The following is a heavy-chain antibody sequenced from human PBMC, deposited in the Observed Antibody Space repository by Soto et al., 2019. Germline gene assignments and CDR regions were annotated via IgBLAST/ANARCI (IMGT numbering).Heavy chain of an antibody. D-gene: IGHD2-2*01. CDR1: GFTFSSYG. V-gene: IGHV3-30*03. CDR2: ISYDGSNK. J-gene: IGHJ5*02. CDR3: ARDLGYQLLRNWFYP. Sequence: GGSLRLSCAASGFTFSSYGMHWVRQAPGKGLEWVAVISYDGSNKYYADSVKGRFTISRDNSKNTLYLQMNSLRVEDTAVYYCARDLGYQLLRNWFYPWGQGTLVTVSS.